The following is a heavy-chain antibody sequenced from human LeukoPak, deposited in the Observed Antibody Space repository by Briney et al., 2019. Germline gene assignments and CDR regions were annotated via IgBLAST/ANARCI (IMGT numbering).Heavy chain of an antibody. V-gene: IGHV1-69*13. CDR2: IIPFFGTA. D-gene: IGHD2-2*01. Sequence: ASVKVSCKASGGTFSSYVISWVRQAPGQGLEWMGGIIPFFGTANYAQKLQGRVTITADESTSTAYMELSSLRSEDTAVYYCASYCSSTSCYPYYYYGMDVWGQGTTVTVSS. CDR1: GGTFSSYV. CDR3: ASYCSSTSCYPYYYYGMDV. J-gene: IGHJ6*02.